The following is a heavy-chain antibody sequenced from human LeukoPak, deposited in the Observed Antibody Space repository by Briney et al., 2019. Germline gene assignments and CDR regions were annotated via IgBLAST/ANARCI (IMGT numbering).Heavy chain of an antibody. V-gene: IGHV4-34*01. CDR1: GGSFSGYY. D-gene: IGHD1-26*01. Sequence: SETLSLTCAVYGGSFSGYYWSWIRQPPGKGLEWIGEINHSESTNYNPSLKSRVTISVDTSKNQFSLKLSSVTAADTAVYYCARRRESGSYYRRNYYFDYWGQGTLVTVSS. CDR3: ARRRESGSYYRRNYYFDY. CDR2: INHSEST. J-gene: IGHJ4*02.